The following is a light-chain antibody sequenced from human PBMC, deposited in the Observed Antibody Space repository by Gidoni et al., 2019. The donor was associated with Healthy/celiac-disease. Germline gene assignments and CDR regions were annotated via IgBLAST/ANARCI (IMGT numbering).Light chain of an antibody. Sequence: DIQLTKSPSFMSASVGDRVTITCRASQGISTLLAWYQQPPGRAPKLLMHAASTLERGVPSRFSGSGSGTEFTLTINSLQPEDVAIYYCQQVNSYPTFGHGTRLEIK. CDR1: QGISTL. CDR3: QQVNSYPT. CDR2: AAS. V-gene: IGKV1-9*01. J-gene: IGKJ5*01.